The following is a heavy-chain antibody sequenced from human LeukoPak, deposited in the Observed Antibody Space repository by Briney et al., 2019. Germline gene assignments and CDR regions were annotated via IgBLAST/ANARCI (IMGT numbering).Heavy chain of an antibody. J-gene: IGHJ5*02. Sequence: GASVKVSCKASGGTFSSYAISWVRQAPGQGLEWMGGIIPIFGTANYAQKFQGRVTITADESTSTAYMELSSLRSEDTAVYYCAREVVVVAATGQNNWFDPWGQGTLVTVSS. CDR1: GGTFSSYA. D-gene: IGHD2-15*01. CDR3: AREVVVVAATGQNNWFDP. V-gene: IGHV1-69*13. CDR2: IIPIFGTA.